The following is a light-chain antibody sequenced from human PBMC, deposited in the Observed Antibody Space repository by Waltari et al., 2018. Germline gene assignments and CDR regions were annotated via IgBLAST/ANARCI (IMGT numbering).Light chain of an antibody. Sequence: DIQMTQSPSSLSASVGDRVTITCQASRDINNYLNWYQQKPGKAPKLLIYDASTLETGVPSRFSGSGSGTDFTLTISSLQSEDFAVYYCQQYNDWPFTFGPGTKVDFK. V-gene: IGKV1-33*01. CDR2: DAS. CDR1: RDINNY. J-gene: IGKJ3*01. CDR3: QQYNDWPFT.